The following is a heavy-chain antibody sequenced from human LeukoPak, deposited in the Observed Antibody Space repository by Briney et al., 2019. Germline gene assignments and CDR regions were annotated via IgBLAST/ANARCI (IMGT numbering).Heavy chain of an antibody. V-gene: IGHV4-39*07. J-gene: IGHJ4*02. D-gene: IGHD2-21*01. CDR3: ARDLAGHFGGFYFDY. Sequence: SETLSLTCTVSGGSISSSSYYWGWVRQPPGKGLEWIGSIYYSGSTYYNPSLKSRVTISVDTSKNQFSLKLNSVTAADTAVYYCARDLAGHFGGFYFDYWGQGTLVTVSS. CDR2: IYYSGST. CDR1: GGSISSSSYY.